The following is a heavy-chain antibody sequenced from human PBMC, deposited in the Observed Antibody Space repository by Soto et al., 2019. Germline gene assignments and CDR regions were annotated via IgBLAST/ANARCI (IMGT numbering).Heavy chain of an antibody. CDR3: AHRRARTAGRDDAYDV. V-gene: IGHV2-5*02. Sequence: QITLKESGPTLVKPTQTLTLTCIFSGFSLNTNGVGVGWIRQPPGKSLEWLALIYWDDDKRFNPSLKSRLTLSKDTSKNHVVLTVTNVDPVDTGTYYCAHRRARTAGRDDAYDVWGRGTLVVVSS. CDR1: GFSLNTNGVG. D-gene: IGHD6-6*01. J-gene: IGHJ3*01. CDR2: IYWDDDK.